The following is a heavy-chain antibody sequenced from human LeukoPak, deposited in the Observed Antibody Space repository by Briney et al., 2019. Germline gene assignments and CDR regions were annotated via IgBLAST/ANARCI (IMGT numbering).Heavy chain of an antibody. CDR2: ISGSGSNT. D-gene: IGHD3-10*01. V-gene: IGHV3-23*01. J-gene: IGHJ4*02. CDR1: GFTFANYA. CDR3: ANGGSGLDYFDY. Sequence: GGSLRLSCAASGFTFANYAMTWVRQAPGEGLDWVSLISGSGSNTYYTDSVKGRFTISRDNSKNTLYLQMNSLRVEDTAEYYCANGGSGLDYFDYWGQGTLVTVTS.